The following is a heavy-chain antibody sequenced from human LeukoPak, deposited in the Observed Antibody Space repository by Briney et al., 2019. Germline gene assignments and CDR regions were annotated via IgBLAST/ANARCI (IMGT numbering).Heavy chain of an antibody. V-gene: IGHV4-59*01. D-gene: IGHD5-12*01. CDR3: ARGGGYASPIGY. CDR1: GGSISTYY. CDR2: IYHSGST. J-gene: IGHJ4*02. Sequence: KPSATLSLTCTLSGGSISTYYWSWIRQPPGKGLEWIGYIYHSGSTNYNPSLKSRVTISVDTSKNQFSLKLSSVTAADTAVYYCARGGGYASPIGYWGQGALVTVSS.